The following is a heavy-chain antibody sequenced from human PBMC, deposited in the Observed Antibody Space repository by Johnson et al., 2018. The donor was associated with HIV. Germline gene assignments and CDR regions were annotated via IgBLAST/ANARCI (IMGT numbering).Heavy chain of an antibody. Sequence: MQLVESGGGLVQPGGSLRLSCAASGFTFSSYWMHWVRQVPGKGLVWVSGINSDGSDTRYADCVKGRFTISRDNAKTTLYLQMNSLRAEDTAVYYCAREVNAFDIWGQGTVVTVSS. J-gene: IGHJ3*02. CDR1: GFTFSSYW. CDR3: AREVNAFDI. CDR2: INSDGSDT. V-gene: IGHV3-74*01. D-gene: IGHD3-22*01.